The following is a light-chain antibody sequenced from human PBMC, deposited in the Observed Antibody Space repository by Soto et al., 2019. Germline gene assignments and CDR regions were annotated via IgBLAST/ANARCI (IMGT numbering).Light chain of an antibody. CDR2: GSS. CDR3: QQYGSSPPYT. Sequence: EVVLTQSPGTLSLSPGERATLSCRASQSVSNNYLAWYQQKPGQAPRLLIFGSSDRATGIPDGFSGSGSGTDFTLTISRLEPEDFAMYYCQQYGSSPPYTFGLGTKLEIK. J-gene: IGKJ2*01. V-gene: IGKV3-20*01. CDR1: QSVSNNY.